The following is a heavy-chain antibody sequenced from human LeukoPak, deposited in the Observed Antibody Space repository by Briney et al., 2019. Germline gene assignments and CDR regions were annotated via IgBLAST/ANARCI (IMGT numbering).Heavy chain of an antibody. CDR3: ARLGYSSSWYYYYGMDV. CDR1: GGSISSYY. Sequence: SETLSLTCTVSGGSISSYYWSWIRQPPGKGLEWIGYIYYSGSTNYNPSLKSRVTISVDTSKNQFSLKLSSVTAADTAVYYCARLGYSSSWYYYYGMDVWGQGTLVTVSS. J-gene: IGHJ6*02. V-gene: IGHV4-59*08. CDR2: IYYSGST. D-gene: IGHD6-13*01.